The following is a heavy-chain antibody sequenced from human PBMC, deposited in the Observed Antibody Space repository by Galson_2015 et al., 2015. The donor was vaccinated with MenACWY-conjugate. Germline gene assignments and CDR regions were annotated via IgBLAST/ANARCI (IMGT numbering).Heavy chain of an antibody. Sequence: SLRLSCAASGFTFRNYWMTWVRQAPGKGLEWVASIKKDGSEKYYVDSVKGRFTVSRDNAKNSMSLEMNSLRVEDTAVYSYARGHYGMDVWGQGTTVTVSS. CDR1: GFTFRNYW. V-gene: IGHV3-7*03. CDR3: ARGHYGMDV. J-gene: IGHJ6*02. CDR2: IKKDGSEK.